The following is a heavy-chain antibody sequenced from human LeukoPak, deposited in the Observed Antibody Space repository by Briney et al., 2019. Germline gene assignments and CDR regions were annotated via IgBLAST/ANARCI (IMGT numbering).Heavy chain of an antibody. CDR1: GFTFSSYG. J-gene: IGHJ6*02. CDR3: ARDRTTVSSTYGMDV. D-gene: IGHD4-4*01. V-gene: IGHV3-33*01. Sequence: GGSLRLSCAASGFTFSSYGMHWVRQAPGKGLEWVAVIWYDGSNKYYADSVKGRFTISRDNSKNTLYLQMNSLRAEGTAVYYCARDRTTVSSTYGMDVWGQGTTVTVSS. CDR2: IWYDGSNK.